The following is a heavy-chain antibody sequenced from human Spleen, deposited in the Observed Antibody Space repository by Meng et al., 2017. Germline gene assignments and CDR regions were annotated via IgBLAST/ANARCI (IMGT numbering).Heavy chain of an antibody. CDR2: MNPNSGNT. Sequence: QVQRVESGVEAKKPGATVKVSCKASGYPFTSYDINWVRPATGQGLEWMGWMNPNSGNTGYAQKFQGRVTMTRNTSISTAYMELASLRSEDTAVYYCARDGIATAGSWGPGTLVTVSS. D-gene: IGHD6-13*01. CDR1: GYPFTSYD. CDR3: ARDGIATAGS. J-gene: IGHJ4*02. V-gene: IGHV1-8*01.